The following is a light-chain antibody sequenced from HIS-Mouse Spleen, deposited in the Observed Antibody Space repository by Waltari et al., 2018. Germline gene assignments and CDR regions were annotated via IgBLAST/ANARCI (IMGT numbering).Light chain of an antibody. J-gene: IGLJ2*01. CDR2: EDS. V-gene: IGLV3-10*01. CDR1: ALTKTY. CDR3: YSTDSSGNHRV. Sequence: SYELTQPPSVSVSPGQTARITCSGDALTKTYAYSYQQKSGQAPVLVIYEDSKRPSGIPERFSGSSSGTMATLTISGAQVEDEADYYCYSTDSSGNHRVFGGGTKLTVL.